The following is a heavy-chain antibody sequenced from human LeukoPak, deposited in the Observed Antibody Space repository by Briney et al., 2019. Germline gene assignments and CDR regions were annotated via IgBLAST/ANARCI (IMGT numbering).Heavy chain of an antibody. CDR3: ARGSTVLLWFGDPSDAFDI. CDR2: ISSSSSYI. D-gene: IGHD3-10*01. V-gene: IGHV3-21*01. Sequence: GGSLRLSCAASGVTFSSYSMNWVRQAPGKGLEWVSSISSSSSYIYYADSVKGRFTISRDNATNSLYLQMNSLRAEDTAVYYCARGSTVLLWFGDPSDAFDIWGQGTMVTVSS. J-gene: IGHJ3*02. CDR1: GVTFSSYS.